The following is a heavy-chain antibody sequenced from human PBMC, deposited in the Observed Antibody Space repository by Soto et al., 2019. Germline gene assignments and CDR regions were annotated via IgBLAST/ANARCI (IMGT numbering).Heavy chain of an antibody. CDR1: GYTFTSYY. Sequence: ASVNVSCKASGYTFTSYYMHWVRQAPGQGLEWMGIINPSGGSTSYAQKFQGRVTMTRDTSTSTVYMELSSLRSEDTAVYYCARDRITIFGVVTEDPYGMDVWGQGTTVTVSS. CDR2: INPSGGST. V-gene: IGHV1-46*01. D-gene: IGHD3-3*01. J-gene: IGHJ6*02. CDR3: ARDRITIFGVVTEDPYGMDV.